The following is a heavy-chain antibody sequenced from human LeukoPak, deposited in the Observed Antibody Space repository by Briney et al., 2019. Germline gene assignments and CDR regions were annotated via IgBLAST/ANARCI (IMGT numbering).Heavy chain of an antibody. V-gene: IGHV3-11*04. D-gene: IGHD3-22*01. Sequence: GGSLRLSCAASGFTFSDYYMSWIRQAPGKGLEWVSYISSSGSTICYADSVKGRFTISRDNAKNSLYLQMNSLRAEDTAVYYCARAYYYDSSGYFGYWGQGTLVTVSS. CDR3: ARAYYYDSSGYFGY. J-gene: IGHJ4*02. CDR1: GFTFSDYY. CDR2: ISSSGSTI.